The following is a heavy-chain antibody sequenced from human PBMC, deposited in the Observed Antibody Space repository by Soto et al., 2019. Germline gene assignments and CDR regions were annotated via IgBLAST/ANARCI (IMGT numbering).Heavy chain of an antibody. J-gene: IGHJ6*02. Sequence: GSLRVSCAASGFSLSGSAMLWVRQASGKGLEVVGRIRSKANSYATAYAASVKGRFTISRDDSKNTAYLQTNSLKTEDTAVYYCTRLGTLYYYESSGYSSYYYGMDVWGQGTTVTVSS. CDR2: IRSKANSYAT. CDR1: GFSLSGSA. V-gene: IGHV3-73*01. CDR3: TRLGTLYYYESSGYSSYYYGMDV. D-gene: IGHD3-22*01.